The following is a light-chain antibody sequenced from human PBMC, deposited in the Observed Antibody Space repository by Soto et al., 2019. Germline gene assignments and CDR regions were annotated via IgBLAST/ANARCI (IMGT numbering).Light chain of an antibody. CDR1: SSDVGRYNY. CDR3: SSYTSSYTDV. J-gene: IGLJ1*01. Sequence: QSALTQPASVSGSPGQSITISCTGTSSDVGRYNYVSWYQQHPGKAPKLMIYDVTNRPSGVSNRFSGSKSGNTASLTISGLQAEDVADYYCSSYTSSYTDVFGTGTKLTVL. CDR2: DVT. V-gene: IGLV2-14*01.